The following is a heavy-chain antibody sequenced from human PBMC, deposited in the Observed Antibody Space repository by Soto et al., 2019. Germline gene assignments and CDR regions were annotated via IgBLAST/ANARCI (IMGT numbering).Heavy chain of an antibody. CDR1: GGSFSGYY. CDR3: ARGGASSKWLDP. D-gene: IGHD3-10*01. V-gene: IGHV4-34*01. J-gene: IGHJ5*02. Sequence: SETLSLTCAVYGGSFSGYYWSWIRQPPGKGLEWIGFIYNGGSTDYNPSFQSRVTISLDTSKNQFFLKLSAVTAADTAVYYCARGGASSKWLDPWGQGTLVTVSS. CDR2: IYNGGST.